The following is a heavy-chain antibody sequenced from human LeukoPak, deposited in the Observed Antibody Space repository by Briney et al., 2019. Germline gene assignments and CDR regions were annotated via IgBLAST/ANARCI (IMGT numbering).Heavy chain of an antibody. J-gene: IGHJ4*02. CDR2: IYSGGST. D-gene: IGHD5-18*01. V-gene: IGHV3-53*04. Sequence: GGSLRLSCAASGFTVSSNYMSWVRQAPGKGLEWVSVIYSGGSTYYADSVKGRFAISRHNSKNTLYLQMNSLRAEDTAVHYCARTVDTAMVPYFDYWGQGTLVTVSS. CDR3: ARTVDTAMVPYFDY. CDR1: GFTVSSNY.